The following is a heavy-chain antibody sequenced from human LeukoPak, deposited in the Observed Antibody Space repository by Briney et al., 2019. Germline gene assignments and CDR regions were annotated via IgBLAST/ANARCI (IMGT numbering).Heavy chain of an antibody. CDR2: ISAYNGNT. V-gene: IGHV1-18*01. CDR1: GYTFTSYG. CDR3: AGGPPYCSSTSCPYYYYYYMDV. D-gene: IGHD2-2*01. Sequence: ASVKVSCRASGYTFTSYGISWVRQAPGQGLEWMGWISAYNGNTNYAQKLQGRVTMTTDTSTSTAYMELRSLRSEDTAVYYCAGGPPYCSSTSCPYYYYYYMDVWGKGTTVTVSS. J-gene: IGHJ6*03.